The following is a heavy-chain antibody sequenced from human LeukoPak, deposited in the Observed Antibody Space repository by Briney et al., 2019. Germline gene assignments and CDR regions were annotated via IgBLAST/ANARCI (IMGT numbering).Heavy chain of an antibody. D-gene: IGHD6-19*01. CDR1: GGSISSCSYY. J-gene: IGHJ4*02. Sequence: PSETLSLTCTVSGGSISSCSYYWGWIRQPPGKGLEWIGSIYYSGSTYYNPSLKSRVTISVDTSKNQFSLKLSSVTAADTAVYYCARQGYQVAELWGQGTLVTVSS. V-gene: IGHV4-39*01. CDR3: ARQGYQVAEL. CDR2: IYYSGST.